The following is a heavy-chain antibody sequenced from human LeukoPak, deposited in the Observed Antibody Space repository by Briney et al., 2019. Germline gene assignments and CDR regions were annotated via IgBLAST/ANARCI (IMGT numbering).Heavy chain of an antibody. CDR1: GSILTSYW. D-gene: IGHD3-22*01. V-gene: IGHV5-51*01. Sequence: GASLQISCKGSGSILTSYWIGWVRQLPGKGLEWMGIIYPGDSDTRYSPSFQGQVSISADRSISTAYLQWSSLKASDTAMYYCATGGYYMYYFEYWGQGTLVSVSS. CDR2: IYPGDSDT. CDR3: ATGGYYMYYFEY. J-gene: IGHJ4*02.